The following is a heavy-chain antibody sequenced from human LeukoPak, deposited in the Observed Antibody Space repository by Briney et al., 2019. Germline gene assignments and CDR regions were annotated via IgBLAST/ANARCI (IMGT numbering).Heavy chain of an antibody. J-gene: IGHJ4*02. CDR3: AREWGHDTSGYFFGY. CDR2: INPSGGST. V-gene: IGHV1-46*01. Sequence: ASVKVSCKASGYTFTSYFMHWVRQAPGQGLEWMGIINPSGGSTSYAQKFQGRVTMTRDTSTSTVYMELSSLRSEDTAVYYCAREWGHDTSGYFFGYWGQGTLVTVSS. D-gene: IGHD3-22*01. CDR1: GYTFTSYF.